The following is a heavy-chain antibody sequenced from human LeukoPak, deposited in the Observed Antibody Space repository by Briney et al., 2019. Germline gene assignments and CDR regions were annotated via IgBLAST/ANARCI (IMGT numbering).Heavy chain of an antibody. J-gene: IGHJ3*02. CDR2: IYSGGST. V-gene: IGHV3-66*01. CDR3: ARAGDYYDSSGYLRVDAFDI. D-gene: IGHD3-22*01. Sequence: PGGSLRLSCAASGFTVSSNYMSWVRQAPGKGLEWVSVIYSGGSTYYADSVKGRFTISRDNSKNTLYLQMYSLRAEDTAVYYCARAGDYYDSSGYLRVDAFDIWGQGTMVTVSS. CDR1: GFTVSSNY.